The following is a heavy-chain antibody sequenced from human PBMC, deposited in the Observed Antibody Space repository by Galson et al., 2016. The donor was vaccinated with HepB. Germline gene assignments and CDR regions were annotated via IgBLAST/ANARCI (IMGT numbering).Heavy chain of an antibody. Sequence: SLRLSCAASGFTFDDHAMHWVRQAPGKGLEWVSGISWDSGRIGYADSVKGRITISRDNAKNSLFLQMNSLRAEDTALYYCAKGAYYDILTGYFSVGAFDYWGQGTLVTVSS. D-gene: IGHD3-9*01. CDR2: ISWDSGRI. CDR1: GFTFDDHA. CDR3: AKGAYYDILTGYFSVGAFDY. V-gene: IGHV3-9*01. J-gene: IGHJ4*02.